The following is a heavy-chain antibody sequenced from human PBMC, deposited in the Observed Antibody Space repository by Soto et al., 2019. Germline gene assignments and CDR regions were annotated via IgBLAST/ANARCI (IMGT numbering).Heavy chain of an antibody. CDR3: ARPGTGTTGPNYYYGMDV. D-gene: IGHD1-7*01. CDR2: IIPIFGTA. CDR1: GGTFSSYA. J-gene: IGHJ6*02. V-gene: IGHV1-69*01. Sequence: QVQLVQSGAEVKKPGSSVKVSCKASGGTFSSYAISWARQAPGQGLEWMGGIIPIFGTANYAQKFQGRVTITADESTSTAYMELSSLRSEDTAVYYCARPGTGTTGPNYYYGMDVWGQGTTVTVSS.